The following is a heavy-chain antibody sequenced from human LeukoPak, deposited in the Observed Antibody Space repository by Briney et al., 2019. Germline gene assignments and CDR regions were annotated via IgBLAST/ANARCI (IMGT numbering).Heavy chain of an antibody. CDR2: ISGSGGST. CDR1: GFTFSSYA. V-gene: IGHV3-23*01. J-gene: IGHJ4*02. CDR3: AKDYSSGWYYFDY. D-gene: IGHD6-19*01. Sequence: GGSLRLSCAASGFTFSSYAMSWVRQAPGKGLEWVSAISGSGGSTYYADSVKGRFTISRDNSKNTLYLQVNSLRAEDTAVYYCAKDYSSGWYYFDYWGQGTLVTVSS.